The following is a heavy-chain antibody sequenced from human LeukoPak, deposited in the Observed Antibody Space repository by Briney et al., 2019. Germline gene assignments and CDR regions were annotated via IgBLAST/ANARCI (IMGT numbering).Heavy chain of an antibody. CDR3: ARVPFYDSSGVF. V-gene: IGHV4-59*08. J-gene: IGHJ4*02. Sequence: ASETLSLTCTVSGDSISGYYWSWIRQPPEKGLEYIGYIYYSGSTDYNPSLKSRVTISSDTLKNQFSLKLSSVTAADTAVYYCARVPFYDSSGVFWGQGTLVTVSS. D-gene: IGHD3-22*01. CDR2: IYYSGST. CDR1: GDSISGYY.